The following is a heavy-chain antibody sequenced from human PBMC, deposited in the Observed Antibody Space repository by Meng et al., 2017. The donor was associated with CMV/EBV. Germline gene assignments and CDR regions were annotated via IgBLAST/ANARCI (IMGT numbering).Heavy chain of an antibody. Sequence: SGGSISSGGYYWSWIRQHPGKGLEWIGYIYYSGSTYYNPSLKSRVTISVDTSKNQFSLKLSSVTAADTAVYYCARGGLDSSGWHFDYWGQGTLVTVSS. V-gene: IGHV4-31*02. CDR2: IYYSGST. CDR1: GGSISSGGYY. J-gene: IGHJ4*02. CDR3: ARGGLDSSGWHFDY. D-gene: IGHD6-19*01.